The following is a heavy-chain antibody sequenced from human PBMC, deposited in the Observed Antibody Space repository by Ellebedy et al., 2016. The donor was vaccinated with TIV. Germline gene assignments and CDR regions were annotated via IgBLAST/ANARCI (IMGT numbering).Heavy chain of an antibody. CDR1: GFSISSHR. CDR3: ARHSGGHGFDI. Sequence: GESLKISCAASGFSISSHRMHSVPLPAGQRRECVAHIRSDRSDTSDADSVKGRFIISRDNAENTLDLQMSSLRAEDTALYYCARHSGGHGFDIWGQGTTVTVSP. J-gene: IGHJ3*02. V-gene: IGHV3-74*01. CDR2: IRSDRSDT. D-gene: IGHD2-21*01.